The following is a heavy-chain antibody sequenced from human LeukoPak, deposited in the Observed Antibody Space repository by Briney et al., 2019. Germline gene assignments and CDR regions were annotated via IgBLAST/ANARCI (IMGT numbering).Heavy chain of an antibody. V-gene: IGHV3-74*01. D-gene: IGHD3-16*01. CDR2: IIRDGSSI. Sequence: GGSLRLSCAASGFTLSSYWMHWVRQAPGKGPVWVSRIIRDGSSINYADSVKGRFTISRDDAKNTLYLQMNSLRAEDTAVYYCARDTITSSRFFDVWGRGTLVTVSS. CDR3: ARDTITSSRFFDV. J-gene: IGHJ2*01. CDR1: GFTLSSYW.